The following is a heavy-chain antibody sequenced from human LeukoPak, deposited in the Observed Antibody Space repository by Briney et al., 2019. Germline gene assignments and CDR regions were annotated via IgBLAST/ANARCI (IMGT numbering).Heavy chain of an antibody. CDR1: GGSFSGYY. J-gene: IGHJ4*02. V-gene: IGHV4-34*01. CDR3: ARRSPGIAAAATRPGIDY. CDR2: INHSGST. D-gene: IGHD6-13*01. Sequence: SETLSLTCAVYGGSFSGYYWSWIRQPPGKGLEWIEEINHSGSTNYNPSLKSRVTISVDTSKNQFSLKLSSVTAADTAVYYCARRSPGIAAAATRPGIDYWGQGTLVTVSS.